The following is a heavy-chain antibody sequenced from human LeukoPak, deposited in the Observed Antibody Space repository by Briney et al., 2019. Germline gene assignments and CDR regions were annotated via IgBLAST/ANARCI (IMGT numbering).Heavy chain of an antibody. D-gene: IGHD4-23*01. V-gene: IGHV4-59*11. Sequence: SETLSLTCTVSGGSISSHYRAWLRQPPGKGLEWIGWMFFTGDTNYNPSLKSRVTISVDHSKNQFSLKLTSVTAADTAVYYCAKEGNDYGANSIDYWGQGTLVTVSS. CDR1: GGSISSHY. J-gene: IGHJ4*02. CDR2: MFFTGDT. CDR3: AKEGNDYGANSIDY.